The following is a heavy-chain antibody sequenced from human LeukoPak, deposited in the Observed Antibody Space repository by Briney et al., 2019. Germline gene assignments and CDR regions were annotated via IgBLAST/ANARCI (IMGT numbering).Heavy chain of an antibody. D-gene: IGHD3-10*01. V-gene: IGHV1-2*02. CDR3: ARDALWFGDQSGY. CDR1: GYTFTGYY. CDR2: INPNSGGT. Sequence: GASVKVSCKASGYTFTGYYMHWVRQAPGQGLEWMGWINPNSGGTNYAQKFQGRVTMTRDTSISTAYMELSRLRSDDTAVYYCARDALWFGDQSGYWGQGTLVTVSS. J-gene: IGHJ4*02.